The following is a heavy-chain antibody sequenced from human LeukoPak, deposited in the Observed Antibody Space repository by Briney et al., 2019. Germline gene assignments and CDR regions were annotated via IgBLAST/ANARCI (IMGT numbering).Heavy chain of an antibody. V-gene: IGHV1-69*05. CDR2: IIPIFGTA. J-gene: IGHJ6*03. Sequence: GSSVKVSCKASGGTFSSYAISWVRQAPGQGLEWMGGIIPIFGTANYAQKFQGRVTITTDESTSTAYMELSSLRSEDTAVYYCARSGWLLNPPYYYYMDVWGKGTTVTVSS. D-gene: IGHD3-3*01. CDR1: GGTFSSYA. CDR3: ARSGWLLNPPYYYYMDV.